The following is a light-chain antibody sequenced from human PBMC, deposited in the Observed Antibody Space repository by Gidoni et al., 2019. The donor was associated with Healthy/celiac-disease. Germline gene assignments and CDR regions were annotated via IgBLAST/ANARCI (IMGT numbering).Light chain of an antibody. CDR2: GAS. Sequence: EIVLTQSPGTLSLSPGERATLSCRASQSVSSSYLAWYQQKPGQAPRLLIYGASSRATGIPDRFSGSGSGTDFTLPISRLEPEDFAVYYCQPYGTFGQGTKVEIK. CDR1: QSVSSSY. V-gene: IGKV3-20*01. CDR3: QPYGT. J-gene: IGKJ1*01.